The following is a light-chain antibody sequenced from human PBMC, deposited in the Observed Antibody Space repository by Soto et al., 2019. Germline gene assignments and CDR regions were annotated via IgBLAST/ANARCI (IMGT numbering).Light chain of an antibody. V-gene: IGKV3-15*01. Sequence: EIVMSQSPATLSVSPGERATLSCRASQSVNNNLAWYQQKPGQAPRLLIYGASARATGIPARFSGSGSGTVFTLTISSLQSEDFAVYYCQQYNNWPLTFGGGTKVEIK. CDR2: GAS. CDR1: QSVNNN. J-gene: IGKJ4*01. CDR3: QQYNNWPLT.